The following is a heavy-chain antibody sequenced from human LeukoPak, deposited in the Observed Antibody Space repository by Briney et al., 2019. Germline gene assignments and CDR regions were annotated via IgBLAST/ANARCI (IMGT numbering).Heavy chain of an antibody. CDR2: IYYSGST. CDR1: GGSISSYY. Sequence: SETLSLTCTVSGGSISSYYWSWIRQPPGKGLEWIGYIYYSGSTNYKPSLKSRVTISVDTSKNQFSLKLSSVTAADTAVYYCARVKGYCSGGSCYHYYYGMDVWGQGTTVTVSS. CDR3: ARVKGYCSGGSCYHYYYGMDV. D-gene: IGHD2-15*01. J-gene: IGHJ6*02. V-gene: IGHV4-59*01.